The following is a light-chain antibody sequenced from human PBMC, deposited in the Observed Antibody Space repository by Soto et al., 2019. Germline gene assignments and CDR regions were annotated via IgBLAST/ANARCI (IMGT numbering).Light chain of an antibody. V-gene: IGKV3-20*01. J-gene: IGKJ4*01. CDR3: QQYGSSPRVS. CDR1: QSVSSSY. CDR2: GAS. Sequence: EIVLTQSPGTLSLSPGERATLSCRASQSVSSSYLAWYQQKPGQAPRLLIYGASNTATGIPARFSGSGSGTDFTLTISRLEPEDFAVYYCQQYGSSPRVSFGGGTKVEIK.